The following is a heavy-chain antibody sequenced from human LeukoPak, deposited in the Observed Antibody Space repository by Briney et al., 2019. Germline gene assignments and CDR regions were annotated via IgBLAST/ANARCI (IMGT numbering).Heavy chain of an antibody. CDR2: IRYDGSNK. CDR3: AKVTPAYDSSGYYYPYLDY. J-gene: IGHJ4*02. Sequence: GGSLRLSCAASGFTFSSYGMHWVRQAPGKGLQWVTFIRYDGSNKHYADSVKGRFNISRDNSKNTLYLQMNSLRAEDTAVYYRAKVTPAYDSSGYYYPYLDYWGQGTLVTVSS. D-gene: IGHD3-22*01. V-gene: IGHV3-30*02. CDR1: GFTFSSYG.